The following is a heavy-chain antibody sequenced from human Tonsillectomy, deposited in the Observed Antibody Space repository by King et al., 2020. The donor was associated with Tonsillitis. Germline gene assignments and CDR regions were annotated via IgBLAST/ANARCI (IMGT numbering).Heavy chain of an antibody. J-gene: IGHJ4*02. Sequence: MQLQESGPGLVKPSETLSLTCTVSGGSISPYYWTWIRQPPGEGLEWIAYLYHSGSPNSNPSPKSRVTISLDKTKNHLSLRLSSVTAAATAVYYCARATTSYDGSTGYPLIDYWGRGTLVTVSS. CDR2: LYHSGSP. V-gene: IGHV4-59*01. D-gene: IGHD3-22*01. CDR1: GGSISPYY. CDR3: ARATTSYDGSTGYPLIDY.